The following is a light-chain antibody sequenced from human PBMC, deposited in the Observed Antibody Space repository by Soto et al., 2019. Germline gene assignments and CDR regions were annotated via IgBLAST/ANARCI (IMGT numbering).Light chain of an antibody. CDR1: SSNIGAGYD. V-gene: IGLV1-40*01. Sequence: QSVLTQPPSVSGAPGERVTISCTVSSSNIGAGYDVHWYQQLPGTAPKLLIYGNSNRPSGVPDRFSGSKSGTSASLAITGLQAEDEADYYCQSYESSLSGWVFGGGTKVTVL. J-gene: IGLJ3*02. CDR3: QSYESSLSGWV. CDR2: GNS.